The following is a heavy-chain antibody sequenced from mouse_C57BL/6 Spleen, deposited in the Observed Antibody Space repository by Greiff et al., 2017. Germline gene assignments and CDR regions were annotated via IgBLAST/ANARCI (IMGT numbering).Heavy chain of an antibody. CDR3: ANERPLLYGMDH. D-gene: IGHD2-1*01. V-gene: IGHV1-82*01. CDR2: IYPGDGDT. CDR1: GYAFSSSW. Sequence: VQLQQSGPELVKPGASVKISCKASGYAFSSSWMNWVKQRPGKGLEWIGRIYPGDGDTNYNGKFKGKATLTADKSSSTAYMQLSSLDSENSAVYFCANERPLLYGMDHWGQGTSVTVPS. J-gene: IGHJ4*01.